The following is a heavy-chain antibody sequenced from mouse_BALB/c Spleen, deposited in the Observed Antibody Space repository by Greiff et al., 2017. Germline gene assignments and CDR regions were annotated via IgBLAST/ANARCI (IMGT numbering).Heavy chain of an antibody. CDR2: IHYSGST. J-gene: IGHJ3*01. V-gene: IGHV3-1*02. CDR1: GYSITSGYS. Sequence: EVHLVESGPDLVKPSQSLSLTCTVTGYSITSGYSWHWIRQFPGNKLEWMGYIHYSGSTNYNPSLKSRISITRDTSKNQFFLQLNSVTTEDTATYYCARRAYRYDVGAWFAYWGQGTLVTVSA. D-gene: IGHD2-14*01. CDR3: ARRAYRYDVGAWFAY.